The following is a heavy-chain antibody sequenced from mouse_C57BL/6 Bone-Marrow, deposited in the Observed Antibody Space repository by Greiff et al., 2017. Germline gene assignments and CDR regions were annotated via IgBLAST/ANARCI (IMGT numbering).Heavy chain of an antibody. V-gene: IGHV14-2*01. Sequence: VQLQQSGAELVKPGASVKLSCTASGFNIKDYYMHWVKQRTEQGLEWIGRIDPEDGETKYAPKFQGKATITADTSSNTACLQLSSLTSEDTADYYCARGTTVVATEEYYLDYWGQGTTLADSS. CDR2: IDPEDGET. J-gene: IGHJ2*01. CDR3: ARGTTVVATEEYYLDY. D-gene: IGHD1-1*01. CDR1: GFNIKDYY.